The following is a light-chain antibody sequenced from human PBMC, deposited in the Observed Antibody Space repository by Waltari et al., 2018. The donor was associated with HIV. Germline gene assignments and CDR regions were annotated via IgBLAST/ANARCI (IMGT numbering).Light chain of an antibody. CDR3: QQYGRSPPVT. V-gene: IGKV3-20*01. CDR2: GAS. CDR1: QSVSSRY. J-gene: IGKJ4*01. Sequence: EIVLTQPPGTLSLSAGARATLSCRASQSVSSRYLAWYQQKPGQAPRLLIYGASSRATGIPDRCSGSGSGTDFTLTSSRLEPEDFAVYYCQQYGRSPPVTFGGGTKVEIK.